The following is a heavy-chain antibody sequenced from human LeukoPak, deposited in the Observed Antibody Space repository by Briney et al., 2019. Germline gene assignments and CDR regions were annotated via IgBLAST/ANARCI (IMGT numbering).Heavy chain of an antibody. CDR1: GGSISSSSYY. CDR3: AREPRITMVRGVYYFDY. D-gene: IGHD3-10*01. J-gene: IGHJ4*02. V-gene: IGHV4-39*02. Sequence: SETLSLTCTVSGGSISSSSYYWGWIRQPPGKGLEWIGTIYYSGSTYYNPSLKSRVTISVDTSKNRFSLKLSSVTAADTAVYYCAREPRITMVRGVYYFDYWGQGTLVTVSS. CDR2: IYYSGST.